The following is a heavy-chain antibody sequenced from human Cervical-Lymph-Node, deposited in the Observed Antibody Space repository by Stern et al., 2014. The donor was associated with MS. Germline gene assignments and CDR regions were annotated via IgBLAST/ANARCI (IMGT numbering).Heavy chain of an antibody. CDR1: GFTFSSYA. V-gene: IGHV3-23*04. Sequence: DVQLVESGGGLVQPGGSLRLSCAASGFTFSSYAMSCVRQAPGTGLEWVSAISGSGGSTYYADSVKGRFTISRDNSKNTLYLQMNSLRAEDTAVYYCAKDLQGSGVPDYWGQGTLVTVSS. CDR2: ISGSGGST. J-gene: IGHJ4*02. CDR3: AKDLQGSGVPDY. D-gene: IGHD3-3*01.